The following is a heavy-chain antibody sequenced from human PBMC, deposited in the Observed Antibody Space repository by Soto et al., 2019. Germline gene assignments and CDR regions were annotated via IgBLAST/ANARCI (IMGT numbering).Heavy chain of an antibody. CDR2: ISYHGNNQ. Sequence: QPGGSLRLSCAASGFTFKNNGMHWVRQAPGKGLEWVAIISYHGNNQFYADSVKGRFTISRDNSNNTLYLEMNSLRPEDTAVYYCARENYFDYWGQGTLVTVYS. V-gene: IGHV3-30*03. CDR1: GFTFKNNG. CDR3: ARENYFDY. J-gene: IGHJ4*02.